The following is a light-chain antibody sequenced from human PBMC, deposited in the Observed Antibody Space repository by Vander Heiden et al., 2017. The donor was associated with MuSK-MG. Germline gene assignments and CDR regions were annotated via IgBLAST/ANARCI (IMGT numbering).Light chain of an antibody. Sequence: QSALTQPASVSGSPGQSITISCTGTSSDVGGYNHVSWYQQHPGKAPKVMIYEVSIRPSGVSNRFSGSKSGNTASLTISGLQAEDEADYYCSSYTSSSTDVFGTGTKVTVL. V-gene: IGLV2-14*01. CDR1: SSDVGGYNH. CDR2: EVS. CDR3: SSYTSSSTDV. J-gene: IGLJ1*01.